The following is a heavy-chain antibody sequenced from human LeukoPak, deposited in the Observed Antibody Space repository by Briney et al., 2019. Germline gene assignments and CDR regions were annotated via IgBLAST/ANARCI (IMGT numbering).Heavy chain of an antibody. CDR3: ARYYYDSSGYLVDY. CDR2: IYPGDSDT. D-gene: IGHD3-22*01. CDR1: GYSFTSYW. J-gene: IGHJ4*02. V-gene: IGHV5-51*01. Sequence: GESLNISWNGSGYSFTSYWIGWVRQMAGKGLEWMGIIYPGDSDTRYSPSFQGQVTISADKSISTAYLQWSSLKASDTAMYYCARYYYDSSGYLVDYWGQGTLVTVSS.